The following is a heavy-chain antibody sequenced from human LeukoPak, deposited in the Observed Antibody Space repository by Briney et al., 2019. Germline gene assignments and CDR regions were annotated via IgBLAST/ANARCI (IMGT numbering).Heavy chain of an antibody. Sequence: PSETLSLTCTVSGGSISSYYWSWIRQPAGKGLEWIGRIYTSGSTNYNPSLKSRVTMSVDTSKNQFSLKLSSVTAADTAVYYCARSLSYYGSGTNWFDPWGQGTLVAVSS. CDR2: IYTSGST. V-gene: IGHV4-4*07. J-gene: IGHJ5*02. CDR3: ARSLSYYGSGTNWFDP. D-gene: IGHD3-10*01. CDR1: GGSISSYY.